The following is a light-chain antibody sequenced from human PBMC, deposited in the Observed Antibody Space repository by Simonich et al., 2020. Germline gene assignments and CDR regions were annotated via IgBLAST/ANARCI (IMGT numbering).Light chain of an antibody. CDR3: SSYTSSSTLV. CDR1: SGDVVGYNY. V-gene: IGLV2-14*03. CDR2: DVS. Sequence: QSARTQPASVSGPPGQSITISCTGTSGDVVGYNYVSWYQHHPGKAPKLMIYDVSKRHSGVSNRFSGSKSGNTASLTISGLQAEDEADYYCSSYTSSSTLVFGGGTKLTVL. J-gene: IGLJ3*02.